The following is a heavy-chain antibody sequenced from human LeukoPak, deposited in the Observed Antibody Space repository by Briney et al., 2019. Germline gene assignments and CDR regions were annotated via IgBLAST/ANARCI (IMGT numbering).Heavy chain of an antibody. D-gene: IGHD4-23*01. CDR1: GGSFSGYY. J-gene: IGHJ4*02. CDR3: ARGDYGGFVDY. Sequence: PSETLFLTCAVYGGSFSGYYWSWIRQPPGKGLEWIGEINHSGSTNYNPSLKSRVTISVDTSKNQFSLKLSSVTAADTAVYYCARGDYGGFVDYWGQGTLVTVSS. CDR2: INHSGST. V-gene: IGHV4-34*01.